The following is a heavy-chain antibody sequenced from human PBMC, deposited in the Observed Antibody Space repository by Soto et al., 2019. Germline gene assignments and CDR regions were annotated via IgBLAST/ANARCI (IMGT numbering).Heavy chain of an antibody. J-gene: IGHJ3*02. CDR1: GGSISSGGYY. CDR2: IYYSGST. CDR3: ARAPPYDYAFDI. Sequence: SETLSLTCTVSGGSISSGGYYWSWIRQHPGKGLERIGYIYYSGSTYYNPSLKSRVTISVDTSKNQFSLKLSSVTAADTAVYYCARAPPYDYAFDIWGQGTMVTVSS. D-gene: IGHD3-22*01. V-gene: IGHV4-31*03.